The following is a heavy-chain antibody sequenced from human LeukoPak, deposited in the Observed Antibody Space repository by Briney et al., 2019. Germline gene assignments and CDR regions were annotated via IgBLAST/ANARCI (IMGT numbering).Heavy chain of an antibody. CDR3: ASSETYYYDSSGYYYGY. D-gene: IGHD3-22*01. Sequence: SETLSLTCAVYGGSFSGYYWSWIRQPPGKGLEWIGEINQSGSTNYNPSLKSRVTISVDTSKNQFSLKLSSVTAADTAVYYCASSETYYYDSSGYYYGYWGQGTLVTVSS. V-gene: IGHV4-34*01. CDR2: INQSGST. J-gene: IGHJ4*02. CDR1: GGSFSGYY.